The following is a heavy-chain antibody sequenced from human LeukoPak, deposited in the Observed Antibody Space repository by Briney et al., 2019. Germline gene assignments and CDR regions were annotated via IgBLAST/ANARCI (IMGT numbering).Heavy chain of an antibody. CDR1: GGSISSYY. Sequence: SETLSLTCTVSGGSISSYYLSWIRQPPGKGLEWIGYIYYSGSTNYNPSLKSRVTISVDTSKNKFYLKLSSVTAADTAVYYCARGDIVVVPAAPGYYGMDVWGQGTTVTVSS. J-gene: IGHJ6*02. D-gene: IGHD2-2*01. V-gene: IGHV4-59*01. CDR2: IYYSGST. CDR3: ARGDIVVVPAAPGYYGMDV.